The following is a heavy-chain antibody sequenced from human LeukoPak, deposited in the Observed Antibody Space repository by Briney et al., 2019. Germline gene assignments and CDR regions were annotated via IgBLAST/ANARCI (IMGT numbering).Heavy chain of an antibody. J-gene: IGHJ4*02. CDR2: IWYDGNNK. CDR1: GFPFSTYA. V-gene: IGHV3-33*08. D-gene: IGHD3-22*01. CDR3: ARGNSSVTLPGD. Sequence: GGSLRLSCAASGFPFSTYAMHWVRQAPGKGLEWVSDIWYDGNNKYYADSVKGRFTISRDNSKNTLYLQMNSLRVEDTAVYYCARGNSSVTLPGDWGQGTLVTVSS.